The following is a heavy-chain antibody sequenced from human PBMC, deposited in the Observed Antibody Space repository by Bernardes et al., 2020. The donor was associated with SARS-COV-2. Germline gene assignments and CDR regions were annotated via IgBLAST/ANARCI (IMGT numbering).Heavy chain of an antibody. CDR1: GFTFSDYS. Sequence: GGSLRLSCAASGFTFSDYSMNWVRQAPGKGLEWVSSISSSSSYIYYADSVKGRFTISRDNSNNTLYLQMNNLRVEDTALYRCATEDGEWLESWGQGTLVTVSS. D-gene: IGHD4-17*01. CDR2: ISSSSSYI. CDR3: ATEDGEWLES. J-gene: IGHJ5*01. V-gene: IGHV3-21*01.